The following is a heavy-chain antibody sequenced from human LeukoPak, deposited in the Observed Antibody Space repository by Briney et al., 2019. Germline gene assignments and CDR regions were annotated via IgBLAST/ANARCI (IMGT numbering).Heavy chain of an antibody. CDR1: GYTFTVYY. J-gene: IGHJ2*01. Sequence: ASVKVSCKASGYTFTVYYIHWVRQAPGQWLEWVGIFNPSGDTTSYAQKFQGRVTMTRDTSTSTVYMELSSLRSEDTALYYCARGRTVTNDFDLWGRGTLVTVSS. CDR3: ARGRTVTNDFDL. CDR2: FNPSGDTT. D-gene: IGHD4-17*01. V-gene: IGHV1-46*01.